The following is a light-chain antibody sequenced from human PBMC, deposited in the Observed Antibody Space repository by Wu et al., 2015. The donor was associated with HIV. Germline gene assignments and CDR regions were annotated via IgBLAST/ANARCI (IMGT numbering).Light chain of an antibody. CDR3: QQYNNWRT. Sequence: VMTQSPATLSLSPGERATLSCRASQSVSSNLAWYQQKPGQAPRLLIYGASTRATGIPARFSGSGSGTEFTLTISSLQSEDFAVYYCQQYNNWRTFGQGTKVEIK. V-gene: IGKV3-15*01. J-gene: IGKJ1*01. CDR2: GAS. CDR1: QSVSSN.